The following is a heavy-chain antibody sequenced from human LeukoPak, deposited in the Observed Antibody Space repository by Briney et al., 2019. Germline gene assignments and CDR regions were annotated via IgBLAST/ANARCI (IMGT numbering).Heavy chain of an antibody. CDR2: ISTSGDRT. Sequence: GGSLRLSCAASGFTFSSYSMNWVRHAPGKGLEWVSGISTSGDRTYYADSVKGRFTISRDNSKNTLYLQMNSLRAEDTAEYYCARSAVGTSCCTAVDYWGQGTLDTVSS. V-gene: IGHV3-23*01. D-gene: IGHD1-26*01. CDR3: ARSAVGTSCCTAVDY. CDR1: GFTFSSYS. J-gene: IGHJ4*02.